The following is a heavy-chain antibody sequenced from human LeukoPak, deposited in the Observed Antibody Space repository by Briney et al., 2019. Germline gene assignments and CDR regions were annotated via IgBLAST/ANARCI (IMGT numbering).Heavy chain of an antibody. CDR2: INPNSGGT. V-gene: IGHV1-2*02. D-gene: IGHD4-17*01. J-gene: IGHJ5*02. CDR3: ARPYGVKDNWFDP. Sequence: ASVKVSCKASGYTFTGYYMHWVRQAPGQGLEWVGWINPNSGGTNYAQKFQGRVTMTRDTSISTAYMELSRLRSDDTAVYYCARPYGVKDNWFDPWGQGTLVTVSS. CDR1: GYTFTGYY.